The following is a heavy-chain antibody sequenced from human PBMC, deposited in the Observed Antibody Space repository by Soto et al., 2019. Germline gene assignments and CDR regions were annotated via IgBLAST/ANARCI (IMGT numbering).Heavy chain of an antibody. D-gene: IGHD2-8*01. CDR2: INGSGGNT. V-gene: IGHV3-23*01. J-gene: IGHJ4*02. Sequence: GGALRLSCAASGFGFSTYVMRRVRQVPGKGLEWVSFINGSGGNTYYADSVKGRFTISKDNSKNILYPQVRSLRAEDTAVYYCVQGYHDCPNGLCSAFWGQGTQAPVSS. CDR3: VQGYHDCPNGLCSAF. CDR1: GFGFSTYV.